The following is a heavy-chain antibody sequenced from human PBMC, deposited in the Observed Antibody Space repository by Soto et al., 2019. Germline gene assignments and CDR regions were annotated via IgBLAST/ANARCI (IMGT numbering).Heavy chain of an antibody. CDR2: IYYSGST. CDR1: GDSIRSGNHY. Sequence: PSETLSLTCTVSGDSIRSGNHYWSWIRQPPGKGLEWIGYIYYSGSTYYNPSLKSRVTISVDTSKNQFSLKLSSVTAADTAVYYCARAGFYDSSGYYDYWGQGTLVTVSS. CDR3: ARAGFYDSSGYYDY. V-gene: IGHV4-30-4*01. J-gene: IGHJ4*02. D-gene: IGHD3-22*01.